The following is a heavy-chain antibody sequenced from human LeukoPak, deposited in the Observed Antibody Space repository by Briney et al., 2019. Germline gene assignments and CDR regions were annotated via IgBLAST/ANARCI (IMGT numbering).Heavy chain of an antibody. CDR1: GFTVSNNY. V-gene: IGHV3-53*01. Sequence: PGVSLRLSCAASGFTVSNNYMSWVRQAPGKGLEWGSIIYNGGSTYYADSVKGRFTMSRDNSKNTLYLQMNSLRAEDTAVYYCARAVSNDYAAHWGQGTLVTVSS. CDR3: ARAVSNDYAAH. D-gene: IGHD4-17*01. CDR2: IYNGGST. J-gene: IGHJ4*02.